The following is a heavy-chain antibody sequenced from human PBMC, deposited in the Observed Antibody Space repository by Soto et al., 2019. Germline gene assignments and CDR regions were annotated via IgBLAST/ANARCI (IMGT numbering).Heavy chain of an antibody. CDR3: ARSAFYYYESSGYPDYFDH. V-gene: IGHV4-59*01. CDR1: GGSIGNDY. Sequence: PSETLSLTCTVSGGSIGNDYWSWIRQPPGKRLEWIGYIYYSETTNYNPSLKSRVTISVDTSKNQFSLKVSSVTAADTAVYYCARSAFYYYESSGYPDYFDHWGQGTLVTVSS. J-gene: IGHJ4*02. D-gene: IGHD3-22*01. CDR2: IYYSETT.